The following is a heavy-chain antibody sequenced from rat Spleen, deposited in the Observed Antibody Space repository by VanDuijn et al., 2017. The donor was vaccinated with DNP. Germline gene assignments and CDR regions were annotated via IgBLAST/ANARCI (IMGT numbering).Heavy chain of an antibody. D-gene: IGHD1-4*01. CDR3: ARWPGYNPPYAMDA. Sequence: VQLQESGPGLVKPSQSLSLTCSVTAYSITSNYWGWIRKLTGNKMEWIGYINYSGSTGYNPSLKSRISITRDISKNQLFLQVNSVTTEDTATYYCARWPGYNPPYAMDAWGQGTSVTVSS. J-gene: IGHJ4*01. CDR1: AYSITSNY. V-gene: IGHV3-1*01. CDR2: INYSGST.